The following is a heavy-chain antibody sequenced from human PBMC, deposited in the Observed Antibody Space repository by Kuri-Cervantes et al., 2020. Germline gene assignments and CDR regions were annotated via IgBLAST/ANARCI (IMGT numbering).Heavy chain of an antibody. J-gene: IGHJ2*01. Sequence: GESLKISCAASGFTFSSNYMSWVRQAPGKGLEWVSVIYSGGSTYYADSVKGRFTISRDNSKNTLYLQMNSLRAEDTAVYYCAKSLSLRLTISYWYFDLWGRGTRV. V-gene: IGHV3-53*01. CDR1: GFTFSSNY. D-gene: IGHD4-17*01. CDR3: AKSLSLRLTISYWYFDL. CDR2: IYSGGST.